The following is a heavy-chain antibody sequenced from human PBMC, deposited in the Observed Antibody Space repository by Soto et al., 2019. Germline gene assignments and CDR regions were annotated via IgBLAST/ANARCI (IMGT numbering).Heavy chain of an antibody. J-gene: IGHJ4*02. CDR3: TRVFRWGKKMSRFDY. V-gene: IGHV3-49*03. CDR1: GFTFGDYA. D-gene: IGHD3-16*01. CDR2: IRSKAYGGTT. Sequence: GGSLLVSCTFSGFTFGDYAMSWFGQAPGKGLEWVGFIRSKAYGGTTEYAASVKGRVTISRDDSKSIAYLQMNSLKTEDTAVYYCTRVFRWGKKMSRFDYWGQGTMVTVSS.